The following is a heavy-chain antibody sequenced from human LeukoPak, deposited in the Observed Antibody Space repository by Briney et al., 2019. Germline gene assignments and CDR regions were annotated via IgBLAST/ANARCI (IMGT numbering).Heavy chain of an antibody. D-gene: IGHD6-19*01. V-gene: IGHV3-30-3*01. CDR1: GFTFSSYA. CDR2: ISYDGSNK. CDR3: ARDGSGWSGYNWFDP. Sequence: GGSLRLSCAASGFTFSSYAMHWVRQAPGKGLEWVAVISYDGSNKYYADSVKGRFTISRDNSKNTLFLQMNSLRAEDTAVYYCARDGSGWSGYNWFDPWGQGTLVTVSS. J-gene: IGHJ5*02.